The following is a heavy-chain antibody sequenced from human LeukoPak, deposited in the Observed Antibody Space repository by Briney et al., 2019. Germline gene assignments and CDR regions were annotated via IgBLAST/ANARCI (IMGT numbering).Heavy chain of an antibody. CDR1: GFTFSSYW. CDR2: IKQDGSEK. V-gene: IGHV3-7*01. D-gene: IGHD3-16*01. CDR3: ARVSPMIGAFDI. Sequence: GGSLRLSCAASGFTFSSYWMNWVRQAPGKGLEWVANIKQDGSEKYYVDSVKGRFTISRDNSKNTLYLQMNSLRAEDTALYYCARVSPMIGAFDIWGQGTMVTVSS. J-gene: IGHJ3*02.